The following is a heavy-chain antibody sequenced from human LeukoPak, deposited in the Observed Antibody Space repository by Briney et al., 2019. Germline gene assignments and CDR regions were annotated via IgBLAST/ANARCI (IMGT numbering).Heavy chain of an antibody. CDR1: GFTFSSYG. CDR2: ISYDGSNK. D-gene: IGHD3-16*01. J-gene: IGHJ4*02. CDR3: AKEFLGEVVTTY. Sequence: GGSLRLSCAASGFTFSSYGMHWVRQAPGKGLEWVAVISYDGSNKYYADSVKGRFTISRDNSKNTLYPQMNSLRAEDTAVHYCAKEFLGEVVTTYWGQGTLVTVSS. V-gene: IGHV3-30*18.